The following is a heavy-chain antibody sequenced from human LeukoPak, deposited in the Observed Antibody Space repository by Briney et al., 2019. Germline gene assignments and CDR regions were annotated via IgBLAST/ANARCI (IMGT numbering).Heavy chain of an antibody. D-gene: IGHD3-22*01. J-gene: IGHJ3*02. Sequence: SETLSLTCTVSGGSISSSSYYWGWIRQPPGKGLEWIGYIYYSGSTYYNPSLKSRVTISVDTSKNQFSLKLSSVTAADTAVYYCARVPYDSSGYGAFDIWGQGTMVTVSS. CDR3: ARVPYDSSGYGAFDI. CDR2: IYYSGST. V-gene: IGHV4-30-4*08. CDR1: GGSISSSSYY.